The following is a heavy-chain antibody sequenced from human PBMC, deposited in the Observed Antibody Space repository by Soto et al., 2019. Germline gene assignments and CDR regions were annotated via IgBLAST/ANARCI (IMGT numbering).Heavy chain of an antibody. D-gene: IGHD5-12*01. CDR2: IDTTSNYI. CDR3: VRDILQELRSGYMCV. CDR1: GFTFYSFS. J-gene: IGHJ6*04. Sequence: EVQLVESGGGLVKPGESLRLSCAASGFTFYSFSMNWVRQAAGRGPEWVSSIDTTSNYIYYADSVRGRFTISRDKAKDSLYLQMYILRAEDTAVYYCVRDILQELRSGYMCVWGRRTTVPVSS. V-gene: IGHV3-21*01.